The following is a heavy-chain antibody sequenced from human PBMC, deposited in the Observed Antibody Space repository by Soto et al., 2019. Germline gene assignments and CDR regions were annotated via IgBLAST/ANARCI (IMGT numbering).Heavy chain of an antibody. CDR3: ARGLDSSGWYYYFDY. CDR2: IYYSGST. V-gene: IGHV4-59*01. CDR1: GGSISSYY. Sequence: SETLSLTCTVSGGSISSYYWSWIRQPPGKGLEWIGYIYYSGSTNYNPSLKSRVTISVDTSKNQFSLKLSSVTAADTAVYYCARGLDSSGWYYYFDYWGXGTLVPVSS. D-gene: IGHD6-19*01. J-gene: IGHJ4*02.